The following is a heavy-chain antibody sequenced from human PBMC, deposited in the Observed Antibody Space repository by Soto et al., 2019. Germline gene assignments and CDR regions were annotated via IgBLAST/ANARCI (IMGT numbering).Heavy chain of an antibody. CDR1: GFTFSSYA. CDR2: ISYDGSNK. V-gene: IGHV3-30-3*01. J-gene: IGHJ4*02. D-gene: IGHD3-10*01. Sequence: QVQLVESGGGVVQPGRSLRLSCAASGFTFSSYAMHWVRQAPGKGLEWVAVISYDGSNKYYADSVKGRFTISRDNSKNTLYLQMNSLRAEVTAVYYCARDPMGLYYGSGSYYFDYWGQGTLVTVSS. CDR3: ARDPMGLYYGSGSYYFDY.